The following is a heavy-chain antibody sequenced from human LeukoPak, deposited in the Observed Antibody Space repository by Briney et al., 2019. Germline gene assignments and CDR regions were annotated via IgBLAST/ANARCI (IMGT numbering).Heavy chain of an antibody. CDR1: GGSISSGSYY. CDR2: IYTSGST. D-gene: IGHD3-16*01. V-gene: IGHV4-61*02. CDR3: ARDGRWGSYDRQIN. J-gene: IGHJ4*02. Sequence: SQTLSLTCTVSGGSISSGSYYWSWIRQPAGKGLEWIGRIYTSGSTNYNPSLKSRVTISVDTSKNQFSLKLSSVTAADTAVYYCARDGRWGSYDRQINWGQGTLVTVSS.